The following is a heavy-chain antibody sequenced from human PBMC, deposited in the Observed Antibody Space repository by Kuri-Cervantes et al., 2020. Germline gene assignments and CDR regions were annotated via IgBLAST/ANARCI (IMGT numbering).Heavy chain of an antibody. V-gene: IGHV4-61*01. CDR2: IYYSGST. Sequence: GSLRLSCTVSGGSVSSGSYYWSWIRQPPGKGLEWIGYIYYSGSTNYNPSLKSRVTISVDTSKNQSSLKLSSVTAADTALYYCVRSYFYTPGSWFDPWGQGTLVTVSS. J-gene: IGHJ5*02. CDR3: VRSYFYTPGSWFDP. D-gene: IGHD3-10*01. CDR1: GGSVSSGSYY.